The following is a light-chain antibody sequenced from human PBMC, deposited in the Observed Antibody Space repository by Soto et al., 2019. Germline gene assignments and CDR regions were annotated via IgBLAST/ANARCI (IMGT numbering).Light chain of an antibody. J-gene: IGLJ1*01. Sequence: QSVLTQPASVSGSPGQSITISCTGTSSDVGGSNHVSWYQHHPGKVPKVLIYEVNFRPSGVSNRFSGSKSGYTASLTISGLQAEEEADYYCNSQTRSGIRVFGTGTKLTVL. V-gene: IGLV2-14*01. CDR2: EVN. CDR3: NSQTRSGIRV. CDR1: SSDVGGSNH.